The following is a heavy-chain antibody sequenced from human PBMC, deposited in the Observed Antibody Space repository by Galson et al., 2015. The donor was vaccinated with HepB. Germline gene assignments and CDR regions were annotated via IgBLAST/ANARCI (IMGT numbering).Heavy chain of an antibody. CDR3: ARDPGFSKVARSFDL. CDR1: GFSFSDYY. V-gene: IGHV3-11*01. Sequence: SLRLSCAASGFSFSDYYMTWIRQAPGRGLECLSYISGSGNVIHYRDSVRGRFTISRDNARNVLSLQMNSLRPEDTAMYYCARDPGFSKVARSFDLWGRGTKVTVSS. CDR2: ISGSGNVI. D-gene: IGHD1-14*01. J-gene: IGHJ3*01.